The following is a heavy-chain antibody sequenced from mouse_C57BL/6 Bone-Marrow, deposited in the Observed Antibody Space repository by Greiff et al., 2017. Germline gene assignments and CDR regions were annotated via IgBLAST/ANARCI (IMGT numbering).Heavy chain of an antibody. J-gene: IGHJ4*01. CDR2: ISYDGSN. CDR3: AREGFMDY. Sequence: EVHLVESGPGLVKPSQSLSLTCSVTGYSITSGYYWNWIRQFPGNKLEWMGYISYDGSNNYNPSLKNRISITRDTSKNQFFLKLNSVTTEDTATYYCAREGFMDYWGQGTSVTVSS. CDR1: GYSITSGYY. V-gene: IGHV3-6*01.